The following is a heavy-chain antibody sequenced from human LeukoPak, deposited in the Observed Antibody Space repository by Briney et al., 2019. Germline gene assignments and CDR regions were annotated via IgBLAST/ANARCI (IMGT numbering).Heavy chain of an antibody. CDR2: IKQDGSEK. V-gene: IGHV3-7*01. J-gene: IGHJ4*02. Sequence: GGSLRLSCAATGFTFSSYWMSWVRQAPGKGLEWVANIKQDGSEKYYVDSVKGRFTISRDNAKNSLYLQMNSLRAEDTAVYYCARVGGYSYGYVFDYWGQGTLVTVSS. D-gene: IGHD5-18*01. CDR3: ARVGGYSYGYVFDY. CDR1: GFTFSSYW.